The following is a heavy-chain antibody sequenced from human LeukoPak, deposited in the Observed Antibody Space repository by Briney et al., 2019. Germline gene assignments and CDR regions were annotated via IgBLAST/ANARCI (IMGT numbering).Heavy chain of an antibody. D-gene: IGHD6-19*01. Sequence: ASVKVSCKASGYTFTSYGISWVRQAPGQGLEWMGWISAYNGNTNYAQKLQGRVTMTTDTSTSTAYTELRSLRAEDTALYYCARDEPYGAVAGRGTSYYFDYWGQETLVTVSS. V-gene: IGHV1-18*01. CDR3: ARDEPYGAVAGRGTSYYFDY. CDR2: ISAYNGNT. CDR1: GYTFTSYG. J-gene: IGHJ4*02.